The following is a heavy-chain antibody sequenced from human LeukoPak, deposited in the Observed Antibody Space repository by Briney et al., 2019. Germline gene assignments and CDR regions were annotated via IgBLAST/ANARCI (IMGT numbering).Heavy chain of an antibody. CDR2: ISGSGGST. V-gene: IGHV3-23*01. Sequence: GGSLRLSCAASGFTFSSYGMSWVRQAPGKGLEWVSAISGSGGSTYYADSVKGRFTFSRDNSKNTLYLQMNSLRAEDTAVYYCAKDPVYYYDSSGYYDYWGQGTLVTVSS. CDR1: GFTFSSYG. J-gene: IGHJ4*02. CDR3: AKDPVYYYDSSGYYDY. D-gene: IGHD3-22*01.